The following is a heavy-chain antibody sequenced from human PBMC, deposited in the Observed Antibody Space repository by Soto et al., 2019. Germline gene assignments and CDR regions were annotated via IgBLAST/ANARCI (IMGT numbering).Heavy chain of an antibody. V-gene: IGHV4-39*01. CDR2: IYYSGST. Sequence: SETLSLTCTVSGGSISSSSYYWGWIRQPPGKGLEWIGSIYYSGSTYYNPSLKSRVTISVDTSKNQFSLKLTSVTAADTAVYYCATSYGNAWYTYWGQGTKVTVSS. CDR3: ATSYGNAWYTY. D-gene: IGHD6-13*01. CDR1: GGSISSSSYY. J-gene: IGHJ4*02.